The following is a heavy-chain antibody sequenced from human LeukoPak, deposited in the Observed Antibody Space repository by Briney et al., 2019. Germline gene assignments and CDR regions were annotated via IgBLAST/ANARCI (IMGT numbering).Heavy chain of an antibody. V-gene: IGHV3-7*01. CDR3: ARAYKGTISLNYYYYMDV. CDR1: GFTFSSHW. J-gene: IGHJ6*03. D-gene: IGHD1-7*01. Sequence: GGSLRLSCAASGFTFSSHWMSWVRQAPGKGLEWVANIKQDGSEKYYVDSVRGRLTISRDNAKNSLYLQMSSLRAEDTAVYYCARAYKGTISLNYYYYMDVWGKGTTVTVSS. CDR2: IKQDGSEK.